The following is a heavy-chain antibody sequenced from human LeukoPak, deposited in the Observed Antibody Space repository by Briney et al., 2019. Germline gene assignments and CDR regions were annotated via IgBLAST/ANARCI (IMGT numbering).Heavy chain of an antibody. CDR2: ISSSGSTI. D-gene: IGHD3-10*02. J-gene: IGHJ6*04. CDR1: GFTFGNHW. CDR3: AELGITMIGGV. Sequence: TGGSLRLSCAASGFTFGNHWMSWVRQAPGKGLEWVSYISSSGSTIYYADSVKGRFTISRDNAKNSLYLQMNSLRAEDTAVYYCAELGITMIGGVWGKGTTVTISS. V-gene: IGHV3-48*03.